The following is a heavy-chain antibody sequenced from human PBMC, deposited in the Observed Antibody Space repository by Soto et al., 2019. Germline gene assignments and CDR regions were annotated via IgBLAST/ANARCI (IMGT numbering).Heavy chain of an antibody. Sequence: GASVKVSCKASGYTFTGYYMHWVRQAPGQGLEWMGWINPNSGGTNYAQKFQGWVTMTRDTSISTAYMGLSRLRSDDTAVYYCARSDYYDSSGYPKGCAFDIWGQGTMVTVSS. V-gene: IGHV1-2*04. D-gene: IGHD3-22*01. J-gene: IGHJ3*02. CDR3: ARSDYYDSSGYPKGCAFDI. CDR2: INPNSGGT. CDR1: GYTFTGYY.